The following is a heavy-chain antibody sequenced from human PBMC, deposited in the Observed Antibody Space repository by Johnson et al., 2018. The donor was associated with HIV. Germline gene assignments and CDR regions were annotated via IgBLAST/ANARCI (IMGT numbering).Heavy chain of an antibody. CDR3: ARDPSSQDSRLTGDFGAFDI. CDR1: GFSFHDYA. D-gene: IGHD7-27*01. J-gene: IGHJ3*02. V-gene: IGHV3-20*04. Sequence: MQLVESGGGVVRPGGSLRLSCEGSGFSFHDYAMSWVRQPPGKGLEWVSGVNWNGESTGYADSVKGRFSISRDNVKTSLYLQMNSLRVEDTALYYCARDPSSQDSRLTGDFGAFDIWGLGTMVIVSS. CDR2: VNWNGEST.